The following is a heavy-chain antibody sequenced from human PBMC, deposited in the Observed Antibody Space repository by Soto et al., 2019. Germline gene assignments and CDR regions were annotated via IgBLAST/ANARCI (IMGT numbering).Heavy chain of an antibody. Sequence: EVQLVASGGDLVQPWGSLRISCAASGFTFSAHWLTWVRQAPGKGLEYVATLNQDGSQKYYVDSVKGRFTISRDNARNSLYLQMNSLRVEDTAVYFCVRESCVGGWCKGYFQEWGQGTRVTVSS. CDR1: GFTFSAHW. CDR2: LNQDGSQK. CDR3: VRESCVGGWCKGYFQE. J-gene: IGHJ1*01. V-gene: IGHV3-7*05. D-gene: IGHD2-21*01.